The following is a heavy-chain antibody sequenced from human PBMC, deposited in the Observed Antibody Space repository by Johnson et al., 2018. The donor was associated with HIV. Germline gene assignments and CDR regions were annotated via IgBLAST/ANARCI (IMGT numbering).Heavy chain of an antibody. J-gene: IGHJ3*02. D-gene: IGHD2-15*01. V-gene: IGHV3-30*18. Sequence: QVQLVESGGGVVQPGKSLRLSCAASGFTFSGYGMHWVRQAPGKGLEWVAVISYDGNNKYYADSVKGRFTISRDNSKNTLYLQINSLRAEDTAVYYCAKVRVVVAATDAFDIWGQGTMVTVSS. CDR3: AKVRVVVAATDAFDI. CDR1: GFTFSGYG. CDR2: ISYDGNNK.